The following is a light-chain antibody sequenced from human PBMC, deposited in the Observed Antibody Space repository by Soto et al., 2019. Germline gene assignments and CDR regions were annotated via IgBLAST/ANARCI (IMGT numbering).Light chain of an antibody. V-gene: IGLV2-14*03. Sequence: QSVLTQPASVSGSPGQSITISCTGTSSDVGGYNYVSWYQHHPGKAPKLMIYDVSNRPSGVSNRFSGSKSGNTASLIISGLQAEDEADYYCSSYTSSSTLSPSVFGTGTKVTV. CDR3: SSYTSSSTLSPSV. CDR2: DVS. J-gene: IGLJ1*01. CDR1: SSDVGGYNY.